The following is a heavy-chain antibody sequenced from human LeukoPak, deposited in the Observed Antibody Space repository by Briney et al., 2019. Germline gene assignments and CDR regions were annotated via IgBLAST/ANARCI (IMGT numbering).Heavy chain of an antibody. CDR1: GYTFTSYD. D-gene: IGHD2-15*01. Sequence: GASVKVSCKASGYTFTSYDINWVRQATGQGLEWMGWMNPNSGNTGYAQKFQGRVTMTRNTSISTAYMELSSLRSEDTAVYYCARDRVVVAATFDYWGQGTLVTVSS. CDR2: MNPNSGNT. V-gene: IGHV1-8*01. CDR3: ARDRVVVAATFDY. J-gene: IGHJ4*02.